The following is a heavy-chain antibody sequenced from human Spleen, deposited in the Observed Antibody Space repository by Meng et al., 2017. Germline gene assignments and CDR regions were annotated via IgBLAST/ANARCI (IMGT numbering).Heavy chain of an antibody. CDR2: INHSGST. V-gene: IGHV4-34*01. Sequence: SETLSLTCAVYGVSFSGYYWSWIRQPPGKGLEWIGEINHSGSTTYNPSLESRVTISLDTSKNQVSLKMSTVTAADTAVYYCARGVAAHGTRAKYYYGVDVWGQGTTVTVSS. D-gene: IGHD6-13*01. J-gene: IGHJ6*02. CDR1: GVSFSGYY. CDR3: ARGVAAHGTRAKYYYGVDV.